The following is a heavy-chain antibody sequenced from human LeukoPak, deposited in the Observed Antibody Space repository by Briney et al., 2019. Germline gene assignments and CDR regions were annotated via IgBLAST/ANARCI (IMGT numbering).Heavy chain of an antibody. D-gene: IGHD2-2*01. CDR3: ASWCSSTSCKARDDAFDI. V-gene: IGHV4-34*01. Sequence: PSETLSLTCAVYGGSFSGYYWSWIRQPPGKGLEWIGEINHSGSTNYNPSLKSRVTISVDTSKNQFSLKLSSVTAADTAVYYCASWCSSTSCKARDDAFDIWGQGTMVTVSS. CDR1: GGSFSGYY. J-gene: IGHJ3*02. CDR2: INHSGST.